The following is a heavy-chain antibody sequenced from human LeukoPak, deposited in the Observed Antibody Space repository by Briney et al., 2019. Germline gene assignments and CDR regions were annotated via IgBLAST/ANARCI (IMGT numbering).Heavy chain of an antibody. J-gene: IGHJ4*02. V-gene: IGHV3-7*03. Sequence: GALRLSCAASGFTFSSYAMSWVRQAPGKGLEWVANINQDASEKYYVDSVKGRFIISRDNAKNSVYLQMNSLRAEDTGVYYCARGVLNPQLFGYWGQGTLVTVSS. CDR1: GFTFSSYA. D-gene: IGHD2-21*01. CDR3: ARGVLNPQLFGY. CDR2: INQDASEK.